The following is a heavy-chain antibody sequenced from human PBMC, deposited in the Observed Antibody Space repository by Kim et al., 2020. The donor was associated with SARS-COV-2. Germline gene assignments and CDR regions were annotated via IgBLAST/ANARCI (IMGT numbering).Heavy chain of an antibody. D-gene: IGHD2-21*01. V-gene: IGHV3-23*01. CDR3: AKVQDHGLLLSFYVAGMDV. J-gene: IGHJ6*02. Sequence: GRITISRDNTKNTLYLQINSLRAEDTAVYYCAKVQDHGLLLSFYVAGMDVWGQGTTVTVSS.